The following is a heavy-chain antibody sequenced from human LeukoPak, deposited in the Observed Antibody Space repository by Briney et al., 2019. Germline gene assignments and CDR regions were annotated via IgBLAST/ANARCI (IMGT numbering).Heavy chain of an antibody. CDR1: GYTLTELS. D-gene: IGHD3-10*01. CDR2: FDSEDGET. J-gene: IGHJ4*02. CDR3: ATADRDYYGSGSSFGY. Sequence: ASVKVSRKVSGYTLTELSMHWVRQAPGKGLEWMGGFDSEDGETIYAQKFQGRVTMTEDTSTDTAYMELSSLRSEDTAVYYCATADRDYYGSGSSFGYWGQGTLVTVSS. V-gene: IGHV1-24*01.